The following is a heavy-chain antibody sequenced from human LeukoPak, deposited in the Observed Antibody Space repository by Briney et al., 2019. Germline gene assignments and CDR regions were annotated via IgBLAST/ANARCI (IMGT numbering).Heavy chain of an antibody. V-gene: IGHV3-66*01. D-gene: IGHD3-22*01. Sequence: GGSLRLSCAASGFTVSSNYMSWVRQAPGKGLEWVSVIYSGGSTYYADSVKGRFTISRDNSKNTLYLQMNSLRAEDTAVYYCARDKEYYDSSGYYYWGQGTLVTVSS. CDR1: GFTVSSNY. J-gene: IGHJ4*02. CDR3: ARDKEYYDSSGYYY. CDR2: IYSGGST.